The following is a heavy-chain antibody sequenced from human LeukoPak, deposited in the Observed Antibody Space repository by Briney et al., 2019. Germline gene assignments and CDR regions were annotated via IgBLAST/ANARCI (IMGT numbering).Heavy chain of an antibody. D-gene: IGHD6-6*01. J-gene: IGHJ4*02. CDR1: GGSISSYY. Sequence: SETLSLTCTVSGGSISSYYWSWIRQPPGKGLEWIGYIYYSGSTNYNPSLKSRVTISLHTSKNQFSLKLSSVTAADTAVYYCARGVARSSKFHFSYYFDYWGQGTLVTVSS. V-gene: IGHV4-59*12. CDR3: ARGVARSSKFHFSYYFDY. CDR2: IYYSGST.